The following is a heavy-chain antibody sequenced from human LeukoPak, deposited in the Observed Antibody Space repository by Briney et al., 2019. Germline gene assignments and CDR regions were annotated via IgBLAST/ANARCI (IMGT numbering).Heavy chain of an antibody. CDR2: IWYDGSNK. CDR3: ARDGGYDGGYAYFQH. V-gene: IGHV3-33*01. CDR1: GFTFSSYG. Sequence: GSLRLSCAASGFTFSSYGMHWVRQAPGKGLEWAAVIWYDGSNKYYADSVKGRFTISRDNSKNTLYLQMNSLRAEDTAVYYCARDGGYDGGYAYFQHWGQGTLVTVSS. J-gene: IGHJ1*01. D-gene: IGHD5-12*01.